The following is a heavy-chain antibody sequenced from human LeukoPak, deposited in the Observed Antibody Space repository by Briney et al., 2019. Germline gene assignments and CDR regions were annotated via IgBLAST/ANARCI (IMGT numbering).Heavy chain of an antibody. D-gene: IGHD5-18*01. CDR2: INPSGGST. CDR3: ARASAYSGYSYGPQEDFDY. CDR1: GYTFTSYY. V-gene: IGHV1-46*01. Sequence: GASVKVSCKASGYTFTSYYMHWVRQAPGQGLEWMGIINPSGGSTSYAQKFQGRATMTRDTSTSTVYMELSSLRSEDTAVYYCARASAYSGYSYGPQEDFDYWGQGTLVTVSS. J-gene: IGHJ4*02.